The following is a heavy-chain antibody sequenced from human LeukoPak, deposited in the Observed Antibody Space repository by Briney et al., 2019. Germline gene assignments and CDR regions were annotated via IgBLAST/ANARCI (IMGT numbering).Heavy chain of an antibody. D-gene: IGHD1-1*01. Sequence: GASVKVSCKASGYTFTSYAMHWVRQAPGQRLEWMGWINAGNGNTKYSQKFQGRVTITRDTSASTAYMELSSLRPEDTAVYYCARGYNWNDVGYFDYWGQGTLVTVSS. V-gene: IGHV1-3*01. CDR1: GYTFTSYA. CDR2: INAGNGNT. J-gene: IGHJ4*02. CDR3: ARGYNWNDVGYFDY.